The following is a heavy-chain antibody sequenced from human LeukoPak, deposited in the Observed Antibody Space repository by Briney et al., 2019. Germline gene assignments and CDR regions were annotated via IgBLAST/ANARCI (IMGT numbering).Heavy chain of an antibody. CDR1: GGTFSSYA. Sequence: SVKVSCKASGGTFSSYAISWVRQAPGQGLEGMGGIIPIFGTANYAQKFQGRVTITADESTSTAYMELSSLRSEDTAVYYCARLLKDYYDSSGYYYFDYWGQGTLVTVSS. V-gene: IGHV1-69*13. J-gene: IGHJ4*02. CDR3: ARLLKDYYDSSGYYYFDY. D-gene: IGHD3-22*01. CDR2: IIPIFGTA.